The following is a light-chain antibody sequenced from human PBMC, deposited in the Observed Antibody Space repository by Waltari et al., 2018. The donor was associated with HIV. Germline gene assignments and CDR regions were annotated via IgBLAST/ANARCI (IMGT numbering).Light chain of an antibody. CDR1: SSDGGGYNY. CDR2: EVS. J-gene: IGLJ2*01. Sequence: QSALTQPASVSGSPGQSITISCTGTSSDGGGYNYVAWYPQPPGKAPKRMIYEVSNRPSGVSNRYSGSKSGNTAYLNISGLQAEDEADYYCSSYTSSSTLVFGGGTKLTVL. V-gene: IGLV2-14*01. CDR3: SSYTSSSTLV.